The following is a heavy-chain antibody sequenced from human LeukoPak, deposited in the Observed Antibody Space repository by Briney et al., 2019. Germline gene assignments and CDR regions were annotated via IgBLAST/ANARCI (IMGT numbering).Heavy chain of an antibody. D-gene: IGHD2-8*01. CDR1: GYSFSNYW. CDR2: IYPGDSDT. Sequence: GESLKISRKGSGYSFSNYWIGWVRQMPGKGLEWMGIIYPGDSDTRYSPSFQGQVTISVDKSISAAYLQWSSLKASDTAMYYCGRSVGYCSNGVCSVFDYWGQGTLVTVSS. CDR3: GRSVGYCSNGVCSVFDY. J-gene: IGHJ4*02. V-gene: IGHV5-51*01.